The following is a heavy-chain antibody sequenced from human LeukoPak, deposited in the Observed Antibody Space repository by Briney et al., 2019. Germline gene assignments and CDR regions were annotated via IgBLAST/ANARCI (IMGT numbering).Heavy chain of an antibody. D-gene: IGHD4-11*01. V-gene: IGHV3-53*04. CDR2: IYSGGST. CDR1: GFTVGSNY. Sequence: GGSLRLSCAASGFTVGSNYMSWVRQAPGKGLEWVSVIYSGGSTYYADSVKGRFTISRHNSKNTLYLQMNSLRAEDTAVYYCARVETTYYYYGMDVWGQGTTVTVSS. CDR3: ARVETTYYYYGMDV. J-gene: IGHJ6*02.